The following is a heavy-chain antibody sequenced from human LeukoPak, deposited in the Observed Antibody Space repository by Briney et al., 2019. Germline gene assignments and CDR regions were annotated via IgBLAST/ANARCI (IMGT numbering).Heavy chain of an antibody. V-gene: IGHV4-38-2*02. CDR2: IYHSGST. Sequence: SETLSLTCTVSGYPISSGYYWGWIRQPPGKGLEWIGSIYHSGSTYYNPSLKSRVTISVDTSKNQFSLKLSSVTAADTAVYYCARGYSSSWYFNWFDPWGQGTLVTVSS. D-gene: IGHD6-13*01. CDR1: GYPISSGYY. CDR3: ARGYSSSWYFNWFDP. J-gene: IGHJ5*02.